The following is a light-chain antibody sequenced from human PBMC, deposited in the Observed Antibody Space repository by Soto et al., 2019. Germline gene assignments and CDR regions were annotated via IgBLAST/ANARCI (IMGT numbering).Light chain of an antibody. Sequence: SALTQPASVSGSPGQSITISCTGTSSDVGGYNYVSWYQHHPGKAPKLMIYDVSNRPSGVSNRFSGSKSGNTASLTISGLQAEDEADYYCSSYTSSSTLVFGTGTKLTVL. V-gene: IGLV2-14*03. J-gene: IGLJ1*01. CDR2: DVS. CDR3: SSYTSSSTLV. CDR1: SSDVGGYNY.